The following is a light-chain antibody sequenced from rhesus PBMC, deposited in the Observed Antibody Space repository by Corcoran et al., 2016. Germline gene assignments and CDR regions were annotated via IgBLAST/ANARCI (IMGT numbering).Light chain of an antibody. CDR3: QHGYGTPYS. CDR1: ENVNNY. V-gene: IGKV1-74*01. J-gene: IGKJ2*01. CDR2: KAS. Sequence: DIQMTQSPSSLSASVGDRVTITCRASENVNNYLNWYQQKPGKAPKFLIYKASTLQSGVPSRFSGGGSGTDYTLTISSLQPEDVATYYCQHGYGTPYSFGQGTKVEIK.